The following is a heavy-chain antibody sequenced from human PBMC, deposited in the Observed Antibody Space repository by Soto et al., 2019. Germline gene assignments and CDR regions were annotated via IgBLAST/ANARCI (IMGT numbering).Heavy chain of an antibody. J-gene: IGHJ4*02. CDR2: IIPIFGTA. D-gene: IGHD1-7*01. CDR3: AREGPRPDDWNYGTYFDY. V-gene: IGHV1-69*13. CDR1: GGTFSSYA. Sequence: ASVKVSCKASGGTFSSYAISWVRQAPGQGLEWMGGIIPIFGTANYAQKFQGRVTITADESTSTAYMELSSLRSEDTAVYYCAREGPRPDDWNYGTYFDYWGQGTLVTVSS.